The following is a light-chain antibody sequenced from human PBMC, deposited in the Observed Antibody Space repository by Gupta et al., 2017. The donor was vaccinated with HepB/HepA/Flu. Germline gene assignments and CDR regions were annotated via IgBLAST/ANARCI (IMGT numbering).Light chain of an antibody. Sequence: QSALTQPASVSGSPGQSITISCTGTSSDVGGYNYVSWYQQHPGKAPKLMIYDVSNRPSGVSNRFSGSKSGNTACLAISGLQAEDEADYYCSSYTSSSTLPYVFGTGTKVTVL. J-gene: IGLJ1*01. CDR3: SSYTSSSTLPYV. CDR2: DVS. V-gene: IGLV2-14*03. CDR1: SSDVGGYNY.